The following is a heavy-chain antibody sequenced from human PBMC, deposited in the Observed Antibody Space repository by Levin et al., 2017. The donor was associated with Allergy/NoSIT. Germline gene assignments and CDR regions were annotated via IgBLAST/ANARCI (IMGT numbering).Heavy chain of an antibody. Sequence: LSQTLSLTCAVSGGSISSGGYSWSWIRQPPGKGLEWIGYIYHSGSTYYNPSLKSRVTISVDRSKNQFSLKLSSVTAADTAVYYCARGSGSYLTEYFQHWGQGTLVTVSS. V-gene: IGHV4-30-2*01. CDR3: ARGSGSYLTEYFQH. CDR2: IYHSGST. CDR1: GGSISSGGYS. D-gene: IGHD3-10*01. J-gene: IGHJ1*01.